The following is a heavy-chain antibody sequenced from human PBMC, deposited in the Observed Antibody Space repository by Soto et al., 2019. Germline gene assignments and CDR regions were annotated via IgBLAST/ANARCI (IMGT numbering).Heavy chain of an antibody. CDR2: ISAHNGNK. J-gene: IGHJ6*02. D-gene: IGHD1-26*01. CDR1: GYRFSNYD. CDR3: ARGLLAYFGMDV. V-gene: IGHV1-18*01. Sequence: QLVQSGAEVKKPGASVKVSCKASGYRFSNYDISWVRQAPGQGLEWMAWISAHNGNKHYAEKFQGRVSTTTDTSTSTAYMEVRTLKTDDTAVYYCARGLLAYFGMDVWGQGTPVTVS.